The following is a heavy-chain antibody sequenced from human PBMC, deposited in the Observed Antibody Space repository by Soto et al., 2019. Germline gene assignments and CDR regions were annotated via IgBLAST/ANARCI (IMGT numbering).Heavy chain of an antibody. J-gene: IGHJ4*02. V-gene: IGHV1-3*01. CDR3: ARSSFTAVDY. D-gene: IGHD5-18*01. Sequence: QVQLVQSGTEVKKPGASVKISCKASGYTFTSHTIHWVRQAPGQRLEWMAWINVNNDNTKYSHKFQGRVTLTIDTSASTVYMNLSSLRSEDTAVYYCARSSFTAVDYWGQGPLVSVSS. CDR2: INVNNDNT. CDR1: GYTFTSHT.